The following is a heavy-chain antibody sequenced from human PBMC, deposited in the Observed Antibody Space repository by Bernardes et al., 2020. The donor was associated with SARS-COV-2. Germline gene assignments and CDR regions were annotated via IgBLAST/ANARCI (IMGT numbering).Heavy chain of an antibody. CDR3: AHRASFYDDDDSYYAGFDY. Sequence: SGPTLVKPTQTLTLTCTYAGFSLSTAGVGVAWMRQPPGPDLEWLAPIYWADDQRYSPSLRSRLTITKDTPKSQVVLAMTKMDPVDTATYLCAHRASFYDDDDSYYAGFDYWSQGTLFTVSS. J-gene: IGHJ4*02. CDR1: GFSLSTAGVG. D-gene: IGHD3-22*01. V-gene: IGHV2-5*02. CDR2: IYWADDQ.